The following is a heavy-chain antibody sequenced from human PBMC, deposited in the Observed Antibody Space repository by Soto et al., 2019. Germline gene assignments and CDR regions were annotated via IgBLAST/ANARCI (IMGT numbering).Heavy chain of an antibody. D-gene: IGHD5-18*01. V-gene: IGHV3-48*03. CDR2: ISDGGASI. J-gene: IGHJ4*02. Sequence: PGGSLRLSCAASGFSFSSFAMNWVRQAPGRGLEWVSYISDGGASIYYADSLKGRFTISRDNAKNSLSLQMNNLRAEDTAVYYCARENAVQAWLHHFDHWGLGTLVTVSS. CDR3: ARENAVQAWLHHFDH. CDR1: GFSFSSFA.